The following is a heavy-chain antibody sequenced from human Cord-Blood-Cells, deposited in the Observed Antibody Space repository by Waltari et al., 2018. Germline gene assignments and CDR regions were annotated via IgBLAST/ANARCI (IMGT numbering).Heavy chain of an antibody. CDR2: INHSGST. D-gene: IGHD6-13*01. V-gene: IGHV4-34*01. CDR1: GGSFSGYY. CDR3: ARKGSSSWLDY. J-gene: IGHJ4*02. Sequence: QVQLQQWGAGLLKPSETLSLTCAVYGGSFSGYYWSWIRQPPGKGLEWIGEINHSGSTNYNPSLKSRVTISVDMSKNQFSLKLSSVTAADTAVYYCARKGSSSWLDYWGQGTLVTVSS.